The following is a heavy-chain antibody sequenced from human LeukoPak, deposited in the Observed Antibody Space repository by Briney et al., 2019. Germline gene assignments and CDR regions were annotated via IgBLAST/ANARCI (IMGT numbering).Heavy chain of an antibody. CDR1: GYTFTSYG. V-gene: IGHV1-18*01. Sequence: ASVKVSCKASGYTFTSYGISWVRQAPGQGLEWMGWISAYNGNTNYAQKLQGRVTMTTDTSTSTAYMELRSLRSDDTAVYYCARDYRLAGYSSSWYTLSYWGQGTLVTVSS. CDR3: ARDYRLAGYSSSWYTLSY. J-gene: IGHJ4*02. CDR2: ISAYNGNT. D-gene: IGHD6-13*01.